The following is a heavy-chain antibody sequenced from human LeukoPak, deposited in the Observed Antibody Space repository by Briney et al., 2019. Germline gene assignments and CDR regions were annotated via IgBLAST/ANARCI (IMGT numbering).Heavy chain of an antibody. CDR1: GYRFTSYW. Sequence: GESLNISCKSSGYRFTSYWIGWVRQMPGKGLECMGIIHPGDSEIRYSPSFQGQVTTSVDKSISTAYLQWSGLKASDTAIYYCARRLGATQPYFDFWGQGALVTVSS. CDR3: ARRLGATQPYFDF. V-gene: IGHV5-51*01. D-gene: IGHD1-26*01. J-gene: IGHJ4*02. CDR2: IHPGDSEI.